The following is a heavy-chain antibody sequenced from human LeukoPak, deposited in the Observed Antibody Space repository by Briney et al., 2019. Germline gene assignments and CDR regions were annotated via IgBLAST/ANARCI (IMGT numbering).Heavy chain of an antibody. CDR1: GGSFSGYY. D-gene: IGHD5-12*01. CDR3: ARPRATHYYYYMDV. J-gene: IGHJ6*03. V-gene: IGHV4-34*01. CDR2: MNHSGST. Sequence: SXTLSLTCAVYGGSFSGYYWSWIRQPPGKGLEWIGEMNHSGSTNYNPSLKRRVTISVDTSKKQFSLQLSSVTAADTAVYYCARPRATHYYYYMDVWGKGTTVTVSS.